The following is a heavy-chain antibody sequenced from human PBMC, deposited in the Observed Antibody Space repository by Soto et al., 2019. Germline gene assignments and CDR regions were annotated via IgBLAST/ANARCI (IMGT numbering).Heavy chain of an antibody. CDR2: IKQDGSEK. Sequence: GGSLRLSCAASGLTFSSYWMSWVRQAPGKGPAWVANIKQDGSEKYYVDAVKGRLTISRDNAKNSLYLQRNSRRGEDTAMYYCARGGTHYDFWSGYPKGFDPWVKGTLVTVSS. CDR1: GLTFSSYW. V-gene: IGHV3-7*01. CDR3: ARGGTHYDFWSGYPKGFDP. J-gene: IGHJ5*02. D-gene: IGHD3-3*01.